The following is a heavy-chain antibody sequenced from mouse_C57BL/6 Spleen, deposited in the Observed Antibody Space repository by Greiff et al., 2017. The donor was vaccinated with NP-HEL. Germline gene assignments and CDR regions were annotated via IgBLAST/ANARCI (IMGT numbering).Heavy chain of an antibody. J-gene: IGHJ2*01. Sequence: VQLQHSGAELVKPGASVKLSCTASGFNITDYYMHWVKQRTEQGLEWIGRIDPEDGETKYAPKFQGKATITADTSSNTAYLQRSSLTSEDTAVYYCARSTMITSTYFDYGGQGTTLTVSS. V-gene: IGHV14-2*01. CDR2: IDPEDGET. CDR1: GFNITDYY. D-gene: IGHD2-4*01. CDR3: ARSTMITSTYFDY.